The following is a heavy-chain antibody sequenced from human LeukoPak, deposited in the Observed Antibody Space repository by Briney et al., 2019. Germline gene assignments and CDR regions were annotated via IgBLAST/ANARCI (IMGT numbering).Heavy chain of an antibody. CDR2: INPNTGST. J-gene: IGHJ4*02. CDR1: GYTFIGYY. V-gene: IGHV1-2*02. Sequence: GSVTVSRKACGYTFIGYYIHWVGQAPGQGLEWIERINPNTGSTNYAQKFDGSVTITKNTTISTAYKKLTRLKSDNTALYYWARGPSYHFDHWGQGTLVTVSS. D-gene: IGHD2-21*01. CDR3: ARGPSYHFDH.